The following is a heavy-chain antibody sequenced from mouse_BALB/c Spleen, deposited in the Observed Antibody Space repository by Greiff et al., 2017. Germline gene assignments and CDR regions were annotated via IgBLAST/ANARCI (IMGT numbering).Heavy chain of an antibody. Sequence: DVMLVESGGGLVKPGGSLKLSCAASGFTFSSYAMSWVRQTPEKRLEWVASISSGGSTYYPDSVKGRFTISRDNARNIVYLQMSSLRSEDTAMYYCARGEGTRSYYGYDGFAYWGQGTLVTVSA. CDR1: GFTFSSYA. J-gene: IGHJ3*01. D-gene: IGHD2-2*01. CDR2: ISSGGST. V-gene: IGHV5-6-5*01. CDR3: ARGEGTRSYYGYDGFAY.